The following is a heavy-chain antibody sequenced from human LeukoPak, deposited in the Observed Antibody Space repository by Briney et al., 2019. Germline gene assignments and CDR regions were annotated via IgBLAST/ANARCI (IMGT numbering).Heavy chain of an antibody. CDR3: ARGKRRFDY. V-gene: IGHV3-11*01. Sequence: PGGSLRLSCAASGFSFSESYMSWIRQTSGRGLEWVAYISGSGSSMYYADAVKGRFTISRDNARSSLYLYMSSLRADATAVFYCARGKRRFDYWGQGTLVTVSS. J-gene: IGHJ4*02. CDR1: GFSFSESY. CDR2: ISGSGSSM.